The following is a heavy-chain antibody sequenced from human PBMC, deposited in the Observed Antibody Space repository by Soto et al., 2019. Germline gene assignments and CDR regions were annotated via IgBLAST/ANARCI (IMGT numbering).Heavy chain of an antibody. D-gene: IGHD5-18*01. CDR2: INAGNGNT. CDR3: ARGLNGYLQCFEY. V-gene: IGHV1-3*01. CDR1: GYTFTSYA. Sequence: ASVKVSCKASGYTFTSYAMHWVRQAPGQRLEWMGWINAGNGNTKYSQKFQGRVTITRDTSASTAYMELSSLRSEDTAVYYCARGLNGYLQCFEYWGQGTPVTVS. J-gene: IGHJ4*02.